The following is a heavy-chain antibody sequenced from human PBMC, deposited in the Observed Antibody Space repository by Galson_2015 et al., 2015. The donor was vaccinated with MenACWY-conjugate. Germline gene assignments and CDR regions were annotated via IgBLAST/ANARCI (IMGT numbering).Heavy chain of an antibody. Sequence: SLRLSCAASGFRFTDYWMTWVRQAPGKGLDWVANIHQGGSRAHYADSVKGRFTISRDNAKNSVFLQMSSLRPEDSAVYYCVRDGDYGYNDGMDVWGQGTTVTVS. V-gene: IGHV3-7*03. CDR2: IHQGGSRA. CDR3: VRDGDYGYNDGMDV. D-gene: IGHD4-17*01. CDR1: GFRFTDYW. J-gene: IGHJ6*02.